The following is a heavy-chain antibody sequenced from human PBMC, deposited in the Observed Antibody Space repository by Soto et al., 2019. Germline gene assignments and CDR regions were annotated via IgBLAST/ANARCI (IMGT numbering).Heavy chain of an antibody. CDR3: ARDKGFTNFDY. CDR1: GGTFSSYA. Sequence: ASVKVSCKASGGTFSSYAISWVRQAPGQGLEWMGWISAYNGNTNYAQKLQGRVTMTTDTSTSTAYMELRSLRSDDTAVYYCARDKGFTNFDYWGQGTLVTVSS. CDR2: ISAYNGNT. J-gene: IGHJ4*02. V-gene: IGHV1-18*01.